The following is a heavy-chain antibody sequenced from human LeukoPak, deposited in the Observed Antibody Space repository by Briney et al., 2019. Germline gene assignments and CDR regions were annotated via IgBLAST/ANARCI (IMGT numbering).Heavy chain of an antibody. V-gene: IGHV3-21*01. CDR2: ISSSSSYI. CDR1: GFTFSSYS. J-gene: IGHJ5*02. Sequence: GGSLRLSCAASGFTFSSYSMNWVRQAPGKGLEWVSSISSSSSYIYYADSVKGRSTISRDNAKNSLYLQMNSLRAEDTAVYYCARSIAAAGPTEFDPWGQGTLVTVSS. D-gene: IGHD6-13*01. CDR3: ARSIAAAGPTEFDP.